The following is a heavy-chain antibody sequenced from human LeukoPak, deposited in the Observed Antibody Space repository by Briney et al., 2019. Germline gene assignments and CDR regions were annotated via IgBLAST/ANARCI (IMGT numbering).Heavy chain of an antibody. CDR1: GGSFSGYY. D-gene: IGHD6-19*01. CDR2: INHSGST. Sequence: PSETLSLTCAVYGGSFSGYYWSWIRQPPGKGLEWIGEINHSGSTNYNPSLKSRVTISVDTSKNQFSLKLSSVTAADTAVYYCARSSWLVRFFDYWGQGTLVTVSS. J-gene: IGHJ4*02. CDR3: ARSSWLVRFFDY. V-gene: IGHV4-34*01.